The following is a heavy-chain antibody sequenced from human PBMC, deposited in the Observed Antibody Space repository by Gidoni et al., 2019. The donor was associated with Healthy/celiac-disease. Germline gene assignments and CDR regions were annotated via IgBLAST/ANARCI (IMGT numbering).Heavy chain of an antibody. CDR2: MNPNSGNT. D-gene: IGHD6-6*01. CDR1: GYTFTSYD. J-gene: IGHJ4*02. Sequence: QVQLVQSGAEVKKPGASVKCSCKASGYTFTSYDINWVRQATGQGLEWMGWMNPNSGNTGYAQQFQGRVTMTRNTSISTAYMELSSLRSEDTAVYYCARLTLAARGGYFDYWGQGTLVTVSS. V-gene: IGHV1-8*01. CDR3: ARLTLAARGGYFDY.